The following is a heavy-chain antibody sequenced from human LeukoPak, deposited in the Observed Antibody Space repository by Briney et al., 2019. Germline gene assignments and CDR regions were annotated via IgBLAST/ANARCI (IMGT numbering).Heavy chain of an antibody. D-gene: IGHD2-2*01. Sequence: GGSLRLSCAASGFTFRSYAMSWVRQAPGKGLEWVSAISGSGGSTYYADSVKGRFTISRDNSKNTLYLQMNSLRAGDTAVYYCASQITVPYFDYWGQGTLVTVSS. V-gene: IGHV3-23*01. CDR3: ASQITVPYFDY. J-gene: IGHJ4*02. CDR2: ISGSGGST. CDR1: GFTFRSYA.